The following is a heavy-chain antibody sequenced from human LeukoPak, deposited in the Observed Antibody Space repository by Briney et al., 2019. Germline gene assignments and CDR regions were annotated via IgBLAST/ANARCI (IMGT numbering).Heavy chain of an antibody. V-gene: IGHV3-74*01. D-gene: IGHD3-3*01. CDR1: GFTFSSYW. CDR2: INSDGSTT. Sequence: GGSLRLSCAASGFTFSSYWMHWVRQAPGKGLVWVSRINSDGSTTNYADSVKGRFTISRDNSKNTLYLQMNSLRAEDTAVYYCAKDRGADDLRGLYGMDVWGQGTTVTVSS. J-gene: IGHJ6*02. CDR3: AKDRGADDLRGLYGMDV.